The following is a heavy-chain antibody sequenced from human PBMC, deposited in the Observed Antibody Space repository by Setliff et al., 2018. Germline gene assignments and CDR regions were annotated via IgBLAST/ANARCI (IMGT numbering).Heavy chain of an antibody. V-gene: IGHV1-18*01. CDR3: ARSRAPRVVLAADFDF. J-gene: IGHJ4*02. Sequence: ASVKVSCKTSGFNFISFGFSWVRQAPGQGLEWMAWISPYSGESNYAPKFQDRPTVTADTSTKTTYMELRSLTSDDTAVYFCARSRAPRVVLAADFDFWGQGTLVTVSS. CDR2: ISPYSGES. CDR1: GFNFISFG. D-gene: IGHD3-16*01.